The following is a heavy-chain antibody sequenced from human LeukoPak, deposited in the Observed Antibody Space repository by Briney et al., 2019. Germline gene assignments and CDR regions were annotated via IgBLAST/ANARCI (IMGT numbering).Heavy chain of an antibody. J-gene: IGHJ3*02. CDR3: ARVEMATIGVGFDI. V-gene: IGHV1-2*02. CDR1: GHTFTGYY. D-gene: IGHD5-24*01. Sequence: GASVKVSCKASGHTFTGYYMHWVRQAPGQGLEWMGWIDPNSGGTNYAQKFQGRVTMTRDTSISTAYMELSRLRSDDTAVYYCARVEMATIGVGFDIWGQGTMVTVSS. CDR2: IDPNSGGT.